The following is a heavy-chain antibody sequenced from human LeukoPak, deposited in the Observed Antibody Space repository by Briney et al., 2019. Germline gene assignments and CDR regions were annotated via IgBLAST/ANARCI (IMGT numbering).Heavy chain of an antibody. Sequence: GGSLRLSCATSGFIFSEYALNWVRQAPGKGLEWISYISQSGSIIHYADSVKGRFTISRDNAKNSLFLQMSSLRAEDTAVYYCARRGDGGRSFDYWGQGTLVTVSS. CDR3: ARRGDGGRSFDY. V-gene: IGHV3-11*01. CDR2: ISQSGSII. J-gene: IGHJ4*02. CDR1: GFIFSEYA. D-gene: IGHD4-23*01.